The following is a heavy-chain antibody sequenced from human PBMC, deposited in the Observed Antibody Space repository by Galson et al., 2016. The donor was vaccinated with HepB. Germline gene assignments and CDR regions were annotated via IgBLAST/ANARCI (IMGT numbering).Heavy chain of an antibody. Sequence: PALVKPTQTLTLTCTFSGFSLSTSGVGVGWIRQPPGKALEWLAVIYWDDDKRYSPSLKSRLTITKDTSKNQVVLTMTNMDPVDTATYYCARMRDDYSHDAFDIWGQGTMVTVSS. J-gene: IGHJ3*02. CDR3: ARMRDDYSHDAFDI. CDR1: GFSLSTSGVG. CDR2: IYWDDDK. D-gene: IGHD4-11*01. V-gene: IGHV2-5*02.